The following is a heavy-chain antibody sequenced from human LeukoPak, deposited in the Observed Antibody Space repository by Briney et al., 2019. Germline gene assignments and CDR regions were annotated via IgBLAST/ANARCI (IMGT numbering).Heavy chain of an antibody. CDR2: INHSGST. CDR1: GGSLSGNYY. J-gene: IGHJ3*02. Sequence: SSETLSLTCAVYGGSLSGNYYWSWIRQPPGKGLEWIGEINHSGSTNYNPSLKSRVTISVDTSKNQFSLKLNSVTAADTAVYYCARGAPKEIQLWLRLRGVAFDIWGQGTMVTVSS. CDR3: ARGAPKEIQLWLRLRGVAFDI. D-gene: IGHD5-18*01. V-gene: IGHV4-34*01.